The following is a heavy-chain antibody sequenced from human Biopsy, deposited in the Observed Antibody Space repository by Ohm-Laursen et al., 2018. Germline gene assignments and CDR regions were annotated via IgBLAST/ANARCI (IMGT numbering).Heavy chain of an antibody. Sequence: TLSLTCIVSGGSISNNNYYWGWIRQPPGKGLEWIGSIFYRGSTRYKPSLKSRVNISVDTSKNQFSLKLNSVTAADTAVYYCARDYDTSGYYYVSWGQGTLVTVSS. CDR1: GGSISNNNYY. J-gene: IGHJ5*02. D-gene: IGHD3-22*01. CDR2: IFYRGST. CDR3: ARDYDTSGYYYVS. V-gene: IGHV4-39*01.